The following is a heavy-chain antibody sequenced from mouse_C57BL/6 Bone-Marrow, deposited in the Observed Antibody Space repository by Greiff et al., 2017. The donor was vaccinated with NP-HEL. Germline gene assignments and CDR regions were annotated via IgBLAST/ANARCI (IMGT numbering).Heavy chain of an antibody. D-gene: IGHD2-12*01. J-gene: IGHJ3*01. CDR1: GFTFSDYY. V-gene: IGHV5-16*01. CDR3: ASYSAGFAY. Sequence: DVQLVESEGGLVQPGSSMKLSCTASGFTFSDYYMAWVRQVPEKGLEWVANINYDGSSTYYLDSLKSRFIISRDNAKNILYLQMSSLKSEDTATYYCASYSAGFAYWGQGTLVTVSA. CDR2: INYDGSST.